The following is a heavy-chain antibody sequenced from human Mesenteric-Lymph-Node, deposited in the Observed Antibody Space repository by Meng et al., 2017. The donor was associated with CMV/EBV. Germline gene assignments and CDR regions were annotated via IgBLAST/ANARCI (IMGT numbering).Heavy chain of an antibody. D-gene: IGHD2-2*01. CDR1: GDSVSSNSAA. CDR3: AREKDIVVVPAAQIGMDV. CDR2: TYYRSKWYN. J-gene: IGHJ6*02. V-gene: IGHV6-1*01. Sequence: SETLSLTCAISGDSVSSNSAAWNWIRQSPSRGLEWLGRTYYRSKWYNDYAVSVKSRITINPDTSKNQFSLQLNSVTPEDKAVYYCAREKDIVVVPAAQIGMDVWGQGTTVTVSS.